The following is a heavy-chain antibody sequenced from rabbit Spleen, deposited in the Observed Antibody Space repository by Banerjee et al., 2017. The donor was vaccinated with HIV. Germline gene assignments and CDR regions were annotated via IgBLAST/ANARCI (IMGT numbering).Heavy chain of an antibody. J-gene: IGHJ4*01. D-gene: IGHD3-3*01. V-gene: IGHV1S40*01. Sequence: VESGGDPVKPGASLTLTCTATGFHDSSSYDMSWVRQAPGKGLEWIGCIYAGSGSAYFVSWAKGRFTISKTSSTTVTLQMTSLTAADTATYFCARDRLYDQIVVFNLLGPGTLVTVS. CDR1: GFHDSSSYD. CDR2: IYAGSGSA. CDR3: ARDRLYDQIVVFNL.